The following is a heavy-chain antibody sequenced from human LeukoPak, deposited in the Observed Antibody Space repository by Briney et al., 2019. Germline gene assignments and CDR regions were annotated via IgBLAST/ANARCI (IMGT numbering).Heavy chain of an antibody. CDR3: ARGITIFGVVILGHYYYYGMDV. V-gene: IGHV1-2*02. CDR2: INPNSGGT. Sequence: ASVNVSCKASGYTFTVYYMHWVRQAPGQGLEWMGWINPNSGGTNYAQKFQGRVTMTRDTSISTAYMELSRLRSDDTAVYYCARGITIFGVVILGHYYYYGMDVWGQGTTVTVSS. D-gene: IGHD3-3*01. J-gene: IGHJ6*02. CDR1: GYTFTVYY.